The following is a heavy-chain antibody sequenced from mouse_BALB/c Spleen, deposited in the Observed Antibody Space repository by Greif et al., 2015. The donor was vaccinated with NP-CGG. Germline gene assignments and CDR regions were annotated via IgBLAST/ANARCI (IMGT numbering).Heavy chain of an antibody. CDR1: GFTFSDYY. CDR2: ISDGGSYT. Sequence: EVKLMESGGGLVKPGGSLKLSCAASGFTFSDYYMHWVRQTPEKRLEWVATISDGGSYTYYPDSVKGRFTISRDNAKNNLYLQMSSLKSEDTAMYYCARDYFDYWGQGTTLTVSS. CDR3: ARDYFDY. J-gene: IGHJ2*01. V-gene: IGHV5-4*02.